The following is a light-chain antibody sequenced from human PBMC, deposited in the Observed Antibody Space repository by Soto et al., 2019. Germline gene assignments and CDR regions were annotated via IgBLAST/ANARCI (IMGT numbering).Light chain of an antibody. V-gene: IGLV2-14*01. Sequence: QSALTQPASVSGSPVQSITISCTGTSSDIGGYNWVSWYQQHPGKAPKLIIFEVSYRPSGVSNRFSGSKSGNTASLTISGLQAEDEADYYCCSFTTTTWVFGGGTQLTVL. CDR1: SSDIGGYNW. CDR2: EVS. CDR3: CSFTTTTWV. J-gene: IGLJ3*02.